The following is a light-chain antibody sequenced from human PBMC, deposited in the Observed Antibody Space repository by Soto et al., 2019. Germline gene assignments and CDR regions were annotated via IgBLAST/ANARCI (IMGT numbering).Light chain of an antibody. CDR3: SSYTGTSTLV. Sequence: QSVLTQPASVAGSPGQSITISCTGTGSDGGGYDYVSWYQQHPGKAPKLLIYEVSNRPSGISNRFSASKSGITPSLTISGLQSEDEADYFCSSYTGTSTLVLGTGTKVTVL. J-gene: IGLJ1*01. CDR1: GSDGGGYDY. V-gene: IGLV2-14*01. CDR2: EVS.